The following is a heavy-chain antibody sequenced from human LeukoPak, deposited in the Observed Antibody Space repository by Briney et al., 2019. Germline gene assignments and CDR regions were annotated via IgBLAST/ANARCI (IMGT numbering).Heavy chain of an antibody. D-gene: IGHD2-21*02. CDR3: ARELSGDSYAFDI. Sequence: PSETLSLTCTVSGVSISSSNSYWGWIRQPPGKGLEWIGSIYYSGNTYYNASLKSQVSISIDTSKNQFSLKLSSVTAADTAVYYCARELSGDSYAFDIWGQGTMVTVSS. CDR1: GVSISSSNSY. J-gene: IGHJ3*02. V-gene: IGHV4-39*07. CDR2: IYYSGNT.